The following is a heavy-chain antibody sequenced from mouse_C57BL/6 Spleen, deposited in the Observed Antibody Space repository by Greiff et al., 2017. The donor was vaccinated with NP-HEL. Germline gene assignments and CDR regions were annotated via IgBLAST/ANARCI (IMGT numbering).Heavy chain of an antibody. CDR2: IDPSDSYT. CDR1: GYTFTSYW. D-gene: IGHD1-1*01. J-gene: IGHJ2*01. V-gene: IGHV1-50*01. CDR3: ARRGYYYGSSQKDY. Sequence: QVQLQQSGAELVKPGASVKLSCKASGYTFTSYWMQWVKQRPGQGLEWIGEIDPSDSYTNYNQKFKGKATLTVDTSSSTAYMQLSSLTSEDSAVYYCARRGYYYGSSQKDYWGQGTTLTVSS.